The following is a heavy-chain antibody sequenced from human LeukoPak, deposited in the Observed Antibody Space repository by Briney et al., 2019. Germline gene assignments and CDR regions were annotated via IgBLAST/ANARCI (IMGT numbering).Heavy chain of an antibody. CDR3: ARVKYQLLYWLDP. V-gene: IGHV4-59*01. CDR1: GGSISSYY. J-gene: IGHJ5*02. CDR2: IYYSGST. D-gene: IGHD2-2*01. Sequence: SSETLSLTCTVSGGSISSYYWSWIRQPPGKGLEWIGYIYYSGSTNYNPSLKSRVTISVDTSKNQFSLKLSSVTAADTAVYYCARVKYQLLYWLDPWGQGTLVTVSS.